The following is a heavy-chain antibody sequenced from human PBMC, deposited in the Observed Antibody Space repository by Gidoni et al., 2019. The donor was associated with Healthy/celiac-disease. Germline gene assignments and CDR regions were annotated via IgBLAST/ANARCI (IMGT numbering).Heavy chain of an antibody. Sequence: QMQLVQSGPEVKKPGTSVKVSCKASGFTFTSSAMQWVRQARGQRLEWIGWIVVGSGNTNYAQKFQERVTITRDMSTSTAYMELSSLRSEDTAVYYCAAHYYDSSGYFQYYFDYWGQGTLVTVSS. CDR3: AAHYYDSSGYFQYYFDY. D-gene: IGHD3-22*01. V-gene: IGHV1-58*02. CDR2: IVVGSGNT. CDR1: GFTFTSSA. J-gene: IGHJ4*02.